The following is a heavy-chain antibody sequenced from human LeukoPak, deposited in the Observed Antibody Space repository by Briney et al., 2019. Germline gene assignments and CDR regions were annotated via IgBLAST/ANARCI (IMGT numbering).Heavy chain of an antibody. D-gene: IGHD2-2*01. Sequence: SETLSLTCTVSGCSMSSGSYYWSWIRQPAGKGLEWIGRIYTSGSTNYNPSLKSRVTISVDTSKNQFSLKLSSVTAADTAVYYRAAVVVPAATGYYGMDVWGQGTTVTVSS. V-gene: IGHV4-61*02. J-gene: IGHJ6*02. CDR1: GCSMSSGSYY. CDR3: AAVVVPAATGYYGMDV. CDR2: IYTSGST.